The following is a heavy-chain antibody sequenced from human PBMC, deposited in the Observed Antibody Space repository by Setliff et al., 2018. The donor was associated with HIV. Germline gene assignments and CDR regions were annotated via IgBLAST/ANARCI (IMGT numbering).Heavy chain of an antibody. Sequence: PSETLSLTCTVSGASVTNYYWSWIRQPPGKGLEWIGYVYYTGSSNYNPSLKSRVTISVDTTQTHFSLRLKSVTAADTAIYFCARADYEGGSYYFDHWGQGILVTVSS. J-gene: IGHJ4*02. V-gene: IGHV4-59*02. D-gene: IGHD3-22*01. CDR2: VYYTGSS. CDR3: ARADYEGGSYYFDH. CDR1: GASVTNYY.